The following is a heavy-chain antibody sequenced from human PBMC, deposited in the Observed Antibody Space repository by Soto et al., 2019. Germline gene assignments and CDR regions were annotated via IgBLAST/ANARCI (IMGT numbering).Heavy chain of an antibody. Sequence: QVQLVQSGAEVKKPGSSVKVSCKASGGTFSSYAITWVRQAPGQGLEWMGGIIPIFGTAIYAQKFQGRVTITTDESTITPYMELSSLRSEDTAVYYCASRDSGNFGSYYYYGMDVWGQGTTVTVSS. J-gene: IGHJ6*02. D-gene: IGHD1-26*01. CDR2: IIPIFGTA. CDR3: ASRDSGNFGSYYYYGMDV. CDR1: GGTFSSYA. V-gene: IGHV1-69*05.